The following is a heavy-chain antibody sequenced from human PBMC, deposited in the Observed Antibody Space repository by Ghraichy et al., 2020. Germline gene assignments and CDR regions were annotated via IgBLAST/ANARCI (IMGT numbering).Heavy chain of an antibody. CDR3: ARGDYYGSGSYYSKKPLPNDY. Sequence: SETLSLTCAVYGGSFSGYYWSWIRQPPGKGLEWIGEINHSGSTNYNPSLKSRVTISVDTSKNQFSLKLSSVTAADTAVYYCARGDYYGSGSYYSKKPLPNDYWGQGTLVTVSS. J-gene: IGHJ4*02. V-gene: IGHV4-34*01. CDR2: INHSGST. D-gene: IGHD3-10*01. CDR1: GGSFSGYY.